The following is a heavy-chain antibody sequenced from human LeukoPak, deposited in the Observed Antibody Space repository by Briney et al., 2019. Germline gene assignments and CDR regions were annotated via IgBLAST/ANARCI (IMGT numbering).Heavy chain of an antibody. V-gene: IGHV4-59*01. D-gene: IGHD3-3*01. J-gene: IGHJ5*02. CDR2: IYYSGST. CDR3: ARVYKGLRFLEWLFSRSFDP. Sequence: SETLSLTCTVSGGSISSYYWSWIRQPPGKGLEWIGYIYYSGSTNYNPSLKSRVTISVDTSKNQFSLKLSSVTAADTAVYYCARVYKGLRFLEWLFSRSFDPWGQGTLVTVSS. CDR1: GGSISSYY.